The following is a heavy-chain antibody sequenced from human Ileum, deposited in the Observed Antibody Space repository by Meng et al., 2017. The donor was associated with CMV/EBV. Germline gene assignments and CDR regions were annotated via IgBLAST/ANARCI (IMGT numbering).Heavy chain of an antibody. D-gene: IGHD5/OR15-5a*01. CDR2: IYSASST. CDR1: GFTVSSNY. CDR3: ARGGRGNSFYFPFDC. V-gene: IGHV3-53*01. J-gene: IGHJ4*02. Sequence: GGSLRLSCAASGFTVSSNYMSWVRQAPGKGLEWVSVIYSASSTYYADSVKGRFTISTDNSKNTLYLQMNSMRAEDTALYYFARGGRGNSFYFPFDCWGQGTLVTVSS.